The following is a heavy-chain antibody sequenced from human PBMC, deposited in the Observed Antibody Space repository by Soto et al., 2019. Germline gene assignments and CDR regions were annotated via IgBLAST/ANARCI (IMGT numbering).Heavy chain of an antibody. J-gene: IGHJ4*02. CDR2: IYNDGTYS. CDR1: GFTFSSYA. CDR3: TRGPRPISTGTGAY. Sequence: GGSLRLSCAASGFTFSSYAMHWVRQAPGKGLEWISRIYNDGTYSDYADSVRGRFTISRDNVNDTLYLQMNNLRAEDSGLYYCTRGPRPISTGTGAYWGQGTQVTVSS. V-gene: IGHV3-74*01. D-gene: IGHD3-10*01.